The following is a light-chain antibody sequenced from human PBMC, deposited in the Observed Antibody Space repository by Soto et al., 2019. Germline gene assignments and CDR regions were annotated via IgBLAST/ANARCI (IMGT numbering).Light chain of an antibody. Sequence: EVVMTQSPATLSVSPGDRATLSCRASQNVDTNVAWYQQKPGQAPRLLVHSASTRATGIPTRFTGIGSGTDVTLTISGLQSDDFAVYYCQQRSNWPITFGQGTRLEIK. CDR2: SAS. CDR3: QQRSNWPIT. CDR1: QNVDTN. V-gene: IGKV3-15*01. J-gene: IGKJ5*01.